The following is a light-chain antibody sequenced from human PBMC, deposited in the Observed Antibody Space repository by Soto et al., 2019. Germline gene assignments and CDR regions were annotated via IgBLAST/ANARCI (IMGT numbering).Light chain of an antibody. Sequence: ITQSPATLYESPGERATLSCRASQSVSSNLAWYQQKPGKAPKLLIYAASSLQSGVPSRFSGSGSGTDFTLTISSLQPEDFATYYCQQSYSTPYTFGQGTKVDIK. J-gene: IGKJ2*01. CDR1: QSVSSN. V-gene: IGKV1-39*01. CDR2: AAS. CDR3: QQSYSTPYT.